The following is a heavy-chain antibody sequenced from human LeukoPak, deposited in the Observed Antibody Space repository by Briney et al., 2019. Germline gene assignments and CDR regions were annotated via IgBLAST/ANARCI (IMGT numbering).Heavy chain of an antibody. D-gene: IGHD2-21*01. CDR2: ISNDGSND. Sequence: PGGSLRLSCAASGVTLSNYGIHWVRQAPGKGLEWVALISNDGSNDYYGDSVEGRFTISRDNSKNTLYLQMNSLIREPTAVYYCAIDMGIVWWCLGDWGQGTLVTVSS. CDR1: GVTLSNYG. CDR3: AIDMGIVWWCLGD. J-gene: IGHJ4*02. V-gene: IGHV3-30*03.